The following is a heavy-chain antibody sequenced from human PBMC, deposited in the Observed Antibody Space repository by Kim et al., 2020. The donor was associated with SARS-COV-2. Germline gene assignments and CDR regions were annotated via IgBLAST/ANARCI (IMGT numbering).Heavy chain of an antibody. D-gene: IGHD1-1*01. CDR3: ARVDWTNKWLQLDA. CDR1: GFSISAIY. Sequence: GGSLRLSCAAPGFSISAIYMAWVRQAPGKGLQWLSVTSSGGGTYYADYVKGRFIGSRDVAKNTFYLQLNSLRAEDTAVYHCARVDWTNKWLQLDALGQG. V-gene: IGHV3-66*01. CDR2: TSSGGGT. J-gene: IGHJ5*02.